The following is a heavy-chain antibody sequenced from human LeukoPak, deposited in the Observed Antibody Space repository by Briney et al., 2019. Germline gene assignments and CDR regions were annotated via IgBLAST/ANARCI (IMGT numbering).Heavy chain of an antibody. CDR1: GYTFTSYD. D-gene: IGHD2-2*01. CDR3: ARDRPLGYCSSTSCFPANTPLDY. V-gene: IGHV1-8*01. J-gene: IGHJ4*02. CDR2: MNPNSGNT. Sequence: ASVKVSCKASGYTFTSYDINWVRQATGQGLEWMGWMNPNSGNTGYAQKFQGRVTMARNTSISTAYMELSSLRSEDTAVYYCARDRPLGYCSSTSCFPANTPLDYWGQGTLVTVSS.